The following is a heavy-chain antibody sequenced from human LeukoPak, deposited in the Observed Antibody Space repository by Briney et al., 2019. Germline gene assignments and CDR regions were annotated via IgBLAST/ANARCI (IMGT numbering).Heavy chain of an antibody. CDR3: AIVPFRASHNWFYL. D-gene: IGHD5-24*01. J-gene: IGHJ5*02. V-gene: IGHV3-21*01. CDR1: GFRFTYYA. CDR2: ICDDGTYI. Sequence: GGSLRLSCAASGFRFTYYAMNWVRQAPGKGPEWVSSICDDGTYIYYADSVKGRFTISRDNANNTLSLQMNNLRAEDTALYHCAIVPFRASHNWFYLGRRGT.